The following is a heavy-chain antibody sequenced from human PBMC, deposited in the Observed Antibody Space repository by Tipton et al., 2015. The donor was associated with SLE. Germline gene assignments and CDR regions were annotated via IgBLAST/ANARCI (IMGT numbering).Heavy chain of an antibody. D-gene: IGHD2/OR15-2a*01. J-gene: IGHJ4*02. CDR1: GGSISGYY. Sequence: GLVKPSETLSLTCTVSGGSISGYYWSWIRQPPGKGPEWIGYIYYSGSTNYNPSLKSRVTISVDKSKRQFSLKLNSVTAADTAVYYCARRSITPYFDYWGQGTLVTVSS. CDR3: ARRSITPYFDY. V-gene: IGHV4-59*12. CDR2: IYYSGST.